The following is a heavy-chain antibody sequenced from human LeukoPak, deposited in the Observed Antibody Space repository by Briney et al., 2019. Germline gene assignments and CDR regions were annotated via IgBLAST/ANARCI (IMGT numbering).Heavy chain of an antibody. CDR1: GGTSSSYA. D-gene: IGHD2-2*01. CDR3: ARSLGYCSSTSCPFDY. Sequence: ASVKVSCKASGGTSSSYAISWVRQAPGQGLEWMGRIIPIFGIANYAQKFQGRVTITADKSTSTAYMELSSLRSEDTAVYYCARSLGYCSSTSCPFDYWGQGTLVTVSS. V-gene: IGHV1-69*04. CDR2: IIPIFGIA. J-gene: IGHJ4*02.